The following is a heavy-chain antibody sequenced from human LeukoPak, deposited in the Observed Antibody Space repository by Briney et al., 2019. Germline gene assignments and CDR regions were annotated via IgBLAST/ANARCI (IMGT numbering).Heavy chain of an antibody. D-gene: IGHD4-23*01. V-gene: IGHV1-2*02. CDR2: INPNSGGT. J-gene: IGHJ4*02. CDR1: GYTFTGYY. Sequence: ASVKVSCKASGYTFTGYYMHWVRRAPGQGLEWMGWINPNSGGTHYAQKFQGRVTMTRDTSISTAYMELSRLRSDDTAVYYCARASAWVVTRENYFDYWGQGTLVTVSS. CDR3: ARASAWVVTRENYFDY.